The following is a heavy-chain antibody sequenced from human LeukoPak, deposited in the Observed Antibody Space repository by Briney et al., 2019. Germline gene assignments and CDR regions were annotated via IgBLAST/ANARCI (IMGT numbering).Heavy chain of an antibody. CDR2: INPSGGST. D-gene: IGHD2-2*01. Sequence: ASVTVSCKASGYTFTSYGISWVRQAPGQGLEWVGIINPSGGSTSYAQKFQGRVTMTRDTSTSTVYMELSSLRSEDTAAYYCARESTVPELGYCSSTSCYAAGLFDYWGQGTLVTVSS. CDR3: ARESTVPELGYCSSTSCYAAGLFDY. CDR1: GYTFTSYG. V-gene: IGHV1-46*01. J-gene: IGHJ4*02.